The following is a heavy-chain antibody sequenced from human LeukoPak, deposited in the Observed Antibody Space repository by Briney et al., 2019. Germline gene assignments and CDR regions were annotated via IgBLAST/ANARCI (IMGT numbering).Heavy chain of an antibody. Sequence: SETLSLTCTVSGGSISSYYWSWIRQPPGKGLEWIGYIYYSGSTNYNPSLKSRVTISVDTSKNQFSLKLSSVTAADTAVYYCASTVARPDYYYYMVVWGKGTTVTVSS. J-gene: IGHJ6*03. CDR3: ASTVARPDYYYYMVV. D-gene: IGHD4-17*01. CDR1: GGSISSYY. V-gene: IGHV4-59*01. CDR2: IYYSGST.